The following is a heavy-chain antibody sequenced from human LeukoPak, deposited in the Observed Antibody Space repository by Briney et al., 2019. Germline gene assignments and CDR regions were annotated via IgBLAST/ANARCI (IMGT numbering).Heavy chain of an antibody. D-gene: IGHD3-22*01. J-gene: IGHJ4*02. CDR3: ARLGAYYYDSSGYYFFDY. CDR2: IYYSGST. V-gene: IGHV4-59*08. CDR1: GGSISSYY. Sequence: SETLSLTCTVSGGSISSYYWSWIRQPPGKGLEWIGYIYYSGSTNYNPSLKSRVTISVDTSKNQFSLKLSSVTAADTAVYYCARLGAYYYDSSGYYFFDYWGQGTLVTVSS.